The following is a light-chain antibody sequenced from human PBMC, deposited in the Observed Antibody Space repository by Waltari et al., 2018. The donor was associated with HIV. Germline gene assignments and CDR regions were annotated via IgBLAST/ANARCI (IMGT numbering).Light chain of an antibody. CDR1: SSNIGSSY. J-gene: IGLJ1*01. CDR3: AAWDDSLSGYV. V-gene: IGLV1-47*01. CDR2: SSN. Sequence: QSVLTQPPSASGTPGQRVTISCSGSSSNIGSSYVYWYQQVPGTAPKLLIYSSNHRPAWVPDRVSGSKSGTSASLAISGLRSEDEADYYCAAWDDSLSGYVFGTGTKVTVL.